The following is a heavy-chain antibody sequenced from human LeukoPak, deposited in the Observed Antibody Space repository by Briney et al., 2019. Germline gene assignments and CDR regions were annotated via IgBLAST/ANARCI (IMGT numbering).Heavy chain of an antibody. D-gene: IGHD1-1*01. CDR2: ISGSGGSI. Sequence: GGSLRLSCAASGFTFSTYAMSWVRQAPGKGLEWVSIISGSGGSIYYAGSVKGRFTISRDNSKNTLYLQMNSLRAEDTALYYCAKGRKTTGNDWFDPWGQGTLVTVSS. CDR1: GFTFSTYA. J-gene: IGHJ5*02. V-gene: IGHV3-23*01. CDR3: AKGRKTTGNDWFDP.